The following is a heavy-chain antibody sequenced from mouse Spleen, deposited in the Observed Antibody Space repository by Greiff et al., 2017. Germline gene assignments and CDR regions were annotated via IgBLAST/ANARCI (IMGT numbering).Heavy chain of an antibody. V-gene: IGHV3-6*01. Sequence: EVQLVESGPGLVKPSQSLSLTCSVTGYSITSGYYWNWIRQFPGNKLEWMGYISYDGSNNYNPSLKNRISITRDTSKNQFFLKLNSVTTEDTATYYCASVYGNSYYYAMDYWGQGTSVTVSS. CDR3: ASVYGNSYYYAMDY. J-gene: IGHJ4*01. CDR2: ISYDGSN. D-gene: IGHD2-1*01. CDR1: GYSITSGYY.